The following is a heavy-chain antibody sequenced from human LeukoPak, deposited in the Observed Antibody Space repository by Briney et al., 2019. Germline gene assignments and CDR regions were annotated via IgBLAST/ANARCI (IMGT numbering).Heavy chain of an antibody. V-gene: IGHV3-30*02. Sequence: PGGSLRLSCAASGFTFSSYGMHWVRQAPGKGLEWVAFIRYDGSNKYYADSVKGRFTISRDSSKNTLYLQMNSLRAEDTAVYYCAKDFCSGGSCYSFDYWGQGTLVTVSS. D-gene: IGHD2-15*01. CDR1: GFTFSSYG. CDR2: IRYDGSNK. CDR3: AKDFCSGGSCYSFDY. J-gene: IGHJ4*02.